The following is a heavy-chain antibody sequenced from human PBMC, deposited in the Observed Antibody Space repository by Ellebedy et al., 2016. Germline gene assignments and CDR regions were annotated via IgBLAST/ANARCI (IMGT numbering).Heavy chain of an antibody. J-gene: IGHJ4*02. D-gene: IGHD3-22*01. V-gene: IGHV5-51*01. CDR1: GYSFTSYR. CDR3: ARQNYYDSSGYYYEGGFNY. CDR2: IYPGDSDT. Sequence: ASVKVSCKGSGYSFTSYRIGWVRQMPGKGLEWMGIIYPGDSDTRYSPSFQGQVTISADKSISTAYLQWSSLKASDTAMYYCARQNYYDSSGYYYEGGFNYWGQGTLVTVSS.